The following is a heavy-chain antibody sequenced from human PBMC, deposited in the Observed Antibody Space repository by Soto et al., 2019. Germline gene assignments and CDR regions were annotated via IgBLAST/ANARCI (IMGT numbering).Heavy chain of an antibody. V-gene: IGHV1-8*01. J-gene: IGHJ6*02. D-gene: IGHD3-3*01. CDR2: MDPNSGST. CDR1: GYTFTSYD. Sequence: QAQLVQSGAEVKKPGASVKVSCNASGYTFTSYDINWVRQAPGQGLEWLGWMDPNSGSTGYAQNFKGRVTVTRNISKNTAHMELSSLRSEETAVYYCARERKFEFWRKGLDVWGQGTTVTVSS. CDR3: ARERKFEFWRKGLDV.